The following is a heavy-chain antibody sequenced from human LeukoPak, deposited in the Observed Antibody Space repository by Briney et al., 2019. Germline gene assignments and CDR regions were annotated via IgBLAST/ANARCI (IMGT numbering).Heavy chain of an antibody. CDR1: GYTFTGYG. Sequence: ASVKVSCKASGYTFTGYGISWVRQAPGQGLEWMGWISGYNSNTNYAQKLQGRVTMTTDTSTSTAYMELRSLRSDDTAVYYCATNILVRDIINWFDPWGQGTLVTVSS. CDR3: ATNILVRDIINWFDP. CDR2: ISGYNSNT. D-gene: IGHD3-10*01. V-gene: IGHV1-18*01. J-gene: IGHJ5*02.